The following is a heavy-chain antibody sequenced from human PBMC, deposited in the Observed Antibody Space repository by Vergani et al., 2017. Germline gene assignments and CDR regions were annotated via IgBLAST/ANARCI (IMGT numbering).Heavy chain of an antibody. V-gene: IGHV3-21*01. Sequence: EVQMVKSGGALVKPGGSLRLSCDASGFTSSHYSMNWVRQAPGKGLEWVSSISGNNDDVYYADSVKARFTISRDKAKNSLYLDMSILRAEDTAVYYCVRDVRFSRTWGQGTLVAVSS. CDR2: ISGNNDDV. J-gene: IGHJ3*01. CDR1: GFTSSHYS. CDR3: VRDVRFSRT.